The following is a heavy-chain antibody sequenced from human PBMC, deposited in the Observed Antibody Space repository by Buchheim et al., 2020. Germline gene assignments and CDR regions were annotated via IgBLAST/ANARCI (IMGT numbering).Heavy chain of an antibody. D-gene: IGHD2-15*01. CDR2: INHSGST. J-gene: IGHJ4*02. V-gene: IGHV4-34*01. CDR3: ARVERCSGGSCSTSQIDY. Sequence: QLQLQESGPGLVKPSETLSLTCAVYGGSFSGYYWSWIRQPPGKGLEWIGEINHSGSTNYNPSLKSRVTISVDTSKNQFSLKLSSVTAADTAVYYCARVERCSGGSCSTSQIDYWGQGTL. CDR1: GGSFSGYY.